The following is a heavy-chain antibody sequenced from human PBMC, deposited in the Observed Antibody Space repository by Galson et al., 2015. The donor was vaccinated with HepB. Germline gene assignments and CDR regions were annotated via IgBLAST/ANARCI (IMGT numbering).Heavy chain of an antibody. CDR3: AKDREHIWKDYFDH. J-gene: IGHJ4*02. CDR1: GFTFSSYG. D-gene: IGHD1-1*01. CDR2: ISYDGSKK. V-gene: IGHV3-30*18. Sequence: SLRLSCAASGFTFSSYGMHWVRQAPGKGLEWVATISYDGSKKFYGDSVKGRFTISRDDSKNTLYLQMNSVGADDTAVYSCAKDREHIWKDYFDHWGRGTLVTVSS.